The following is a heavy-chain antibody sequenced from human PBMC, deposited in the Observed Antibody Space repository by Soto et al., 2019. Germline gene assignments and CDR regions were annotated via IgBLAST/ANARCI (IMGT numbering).Heavy chain of an antibody. Sequence: GGSLRLSCAASGFTFSSYGMHWVRQAPGKGLEWVAVIWYDGSNKYYADSVKGRFTISRDNSKNTLYLQMNSLRAEDTAVYYCAIAVAGTSVDYWGQGTLVTVSS. CDR3: AIAVAGTSVDY. J-gene: IGHJ4*02. V-gene: IGHV3-33*01. CDR2: IWYDGSNK. D-gene: IGHD6-19*01. CDR1: GFTFSSYG.